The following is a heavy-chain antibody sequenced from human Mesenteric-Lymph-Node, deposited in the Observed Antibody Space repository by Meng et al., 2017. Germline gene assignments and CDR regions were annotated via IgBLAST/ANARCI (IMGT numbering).Heavy chain of an antibody. D-gene: IGHD5-12*01. J-gene: IGHJ4*02. Sequence: LGESGGGVVRPGGALGLSCAASGFTFDDYGMSWVRQAPGKGLEWVSGINWNGGSTGYADSVKGRFTISRDNSKNTLYLQMNSLRAEDTAVYYCAKCNGYAGGYYFDYWGQGTLVTVSS. V-gene: IGHV3-20*04. CDR1: GFTFDDYG. CDR3: AKCNGYAGGYYFDY. CDR2: INWNGGST.